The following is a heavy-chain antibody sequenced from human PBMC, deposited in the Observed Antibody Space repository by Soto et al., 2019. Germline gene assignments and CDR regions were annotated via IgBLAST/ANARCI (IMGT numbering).Heavy chain of an antibody. CDR2: SSGYNGKT. V-gene: IGHV1-18*01. J-gene: IGHJ5*02. Sequence: QVQLVQSGAEVKKPGASVKVSCNASGYTFTSYGISWVRQAPGQGLEWMGWSSGYNGKTNYAQKLQGRVTMTTDTSTSTAYMELRSLRFDDPAVYYCARDKGAYCGGDCYSTWFDPWGQGTLVTVSS. CDR3: ARDKGAYCGGDCYSTWFDP. CDR1: GYTFTSYG. D-gene: IGHD2-21*02.